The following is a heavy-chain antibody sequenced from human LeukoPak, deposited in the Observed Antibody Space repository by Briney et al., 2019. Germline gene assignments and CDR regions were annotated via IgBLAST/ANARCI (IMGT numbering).Heavy chain of an antibody. V-gene: IGHV3-23*01. Sequence: PGGSLRLSCAASGFTFSSYAMSWVRQAPGKGLEWVSAISGSGGSTYYADSVKGRFTISRDNSKNTLYLQMNSLRAEDTAVYYCARDSIYDYVWGSYRYTLDAFDIWGQGTMVTVSS. D-gene: IGHD3-16*02. CDR1: GFTFSSYA. J-gene: IGHJ3*02. CDR2: ISGSGGST. CDR3: ARDSIYDYVWGSYRYTLDAFDI.